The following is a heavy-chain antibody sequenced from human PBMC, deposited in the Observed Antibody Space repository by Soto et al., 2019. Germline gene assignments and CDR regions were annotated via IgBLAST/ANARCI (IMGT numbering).Heavy chain of an antibody. Sequence: SETLSLTCAVYGGSFSGYDWSWIRQPPGKGLEWIGEINHSGSTNYNPSLKSRVTISVDTSKNQFSLKLSSVTAADTAVYYCAREEYDSSDYWGQGTLVTVSS. V-gene: IGHV4-34*01. J-gene: IGHJ4*02. D-gene: IGHD3-22*01. CDR1: GGSFSGYD. CDR2: INHSGST. CDR3: AREEYDSSDY.